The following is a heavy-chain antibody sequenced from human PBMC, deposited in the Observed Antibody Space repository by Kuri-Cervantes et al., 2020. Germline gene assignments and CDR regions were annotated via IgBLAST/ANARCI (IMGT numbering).Heavy chain of an antibody. J-gene: IGHJ4*02. CDR2: INWNGGST. V-gene: IGHV3-20*01. Sequence: GESLKISCAASGFTFSSYGMHWVRQAPGKGLEWVSGINWNGGSTGYADSVKGRFTISRDNAKNSLYLQMNSLRAEDTALYHCARESGSGSPYWGQGTLVTVSS. D-gene: IGHD1-26*01. CDR3: ARESGSGSPY. CDR1: GFTFSSYG.